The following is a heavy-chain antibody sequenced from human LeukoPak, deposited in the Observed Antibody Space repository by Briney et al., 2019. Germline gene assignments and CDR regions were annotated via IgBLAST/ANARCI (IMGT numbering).Heavy chain of an antibody. J-gene: IGHJ4*02. Sequence: GGSLRLSCAASGFTFSDYYMSWIRQAPGKGLEWVSYISSSGTAIYYADSVKGRFTISRDNSKNTLYLQMNSLRAEDTAVYYCAAKGAGTPPYWGQGTLVTVSS. CDR1: GFTFSDYY. D-gene: IGHD1-7*01. CDR2: ISSSGTAI. V-gene: IGHV3-11*01. CDR3: AAKGAGTPPY.